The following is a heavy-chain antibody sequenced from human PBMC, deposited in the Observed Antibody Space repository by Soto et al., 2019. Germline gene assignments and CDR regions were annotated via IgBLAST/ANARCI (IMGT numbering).Heavy chain of an antibody. Sequence: EVPLVESGGDLVQPGGSLRLSCVASGFTFSHYWMSWFRQAPGRGLQWVATINNDGSEKYYADSVKGRFTISRDNARDSLYLQLTSLRAEDTAIYYCARGSNQDYWGQGTLVAVSS. CDR1: GFTFSHYW. CDR3: ARGSNQDY. J-gene: IGHJ4*02. V-gene: IGHV3-7*03. D-gene: IGHD2-8*01. CDR2: INNDGSEK.